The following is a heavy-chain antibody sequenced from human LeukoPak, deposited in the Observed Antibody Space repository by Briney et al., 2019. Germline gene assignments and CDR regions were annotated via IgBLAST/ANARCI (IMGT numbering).Heavy chain of an antibody. CDR3: ARDSARVEPYFDY. V-gene: IGHV4-4*07. CDR1: GYSISSGYY. D-gene: IGHD3-10*01. Sequence: SETLSLTCTVSGYSISSGYYWGWSRLPAGKGLGWIGRIYTSGSTNYNPSLKSRVTMSVDTSKNQFSLKLSSVTAADTAVYYCARDSARVEPYFDYWGQGTLVTVSS. CDR2: IYTSGST. J-gene: IGHJ4*02.